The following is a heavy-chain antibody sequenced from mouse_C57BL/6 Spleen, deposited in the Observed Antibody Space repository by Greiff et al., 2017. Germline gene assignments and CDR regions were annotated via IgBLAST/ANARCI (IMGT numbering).Heavy chain of an antibody. CDR1: GFTFSSYA. Sequence: EVKLVESGGGLVKPGGSLKLSCAASGFTFSSYAMSWVRQTPEKRLEWVATISDGGSYTYYPDNVKGRFTISRDNAKNNLYLQMSHLKSEDTAMYYCARRDYYGSSFDYWGQSTTLTVSS. D-gene: IGHD1-1*01. CDR3: ARRDYYGSSFDY. CDR2: ISDGGSYT. J-gene: IGHJ2*01. V-gene: IGHV5-4*03.